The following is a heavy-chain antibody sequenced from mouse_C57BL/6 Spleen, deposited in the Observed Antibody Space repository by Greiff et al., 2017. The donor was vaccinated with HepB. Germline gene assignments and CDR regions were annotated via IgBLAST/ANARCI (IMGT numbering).Heavy chain of an antibody. CDR1: GFTFTDYY. D-gene: IGHD2-4*01. J-gene: IGHJ2*01. V-gene: IGHV7-3*01. Sequence: EVKLVESGGGLVQPGGSLSLSCAASGFTFTDYYMSWVRQPPGKALEWLGFIRNKANGYTTEYSASVKGRFTISRDNSQSILYLQMNALRAEDSATYYCARFIYYDYDGVDYWGQGTTLTVSS. CDR3: ARFIYYDYDGVDY. CDR2: IRNKANGYTT.